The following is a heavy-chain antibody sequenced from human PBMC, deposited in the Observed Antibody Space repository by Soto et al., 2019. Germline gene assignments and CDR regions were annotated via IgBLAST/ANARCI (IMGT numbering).Heavy chain of an antibody. D-gene: IGHD3-22*01. CDR1: GGSISNYY. Sequence: PSETLSLTCTVSGGSISNYYWSWIRQPPGKGLEWIGYFYYTGITNYNPSLKSRISMSVDTSKSQFSLKLSSVTAADTAVYYCARGTTMIVVAPLVWGQGTLVTVSS. V-gene: IGHV4-59*08. CDR2: FYYTGIT. J-gene: IGHJ4*02. CDR3: ARGTTMIVVAPLV.